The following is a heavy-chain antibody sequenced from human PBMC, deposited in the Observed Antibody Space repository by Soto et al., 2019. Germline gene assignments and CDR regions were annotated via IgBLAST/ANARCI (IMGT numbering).Heavy chain of an antibody. J-gene: IGHJ6*03. CDR1: GGSISSSSYY. D-gene: IGHD5-18*01. CDR2: IYYSGST. V-gene: IGHV4-39*01. CDR3: ARLPALYGYLGYYMDV. Sequence: QLQLQESGPGLVKPSETLSLTCTVSGGSISSSSYYWGWIRQPPGKGLEWIGSIYYSGSTYYNPSLKSRVTISVDTSKNQFSLKLSSVTAADTAVYYCARLPALYGYLGYYMDVWGKGTTVTVSS.